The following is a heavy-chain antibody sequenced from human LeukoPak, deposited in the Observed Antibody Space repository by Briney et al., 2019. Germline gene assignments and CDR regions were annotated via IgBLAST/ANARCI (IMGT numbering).Heavy chain of an antibody. CDR1: GGSISSGSYS. J-gene: IGHJ6*03. D-gene: IGHD6-19*01. V-gene: IGHV4-61*09. CDR2: IYTSGRT. Sequence: SETLSLTCTVSGGSISSGSYSWNWIRQPAGKGLGWIGQIYTSGRTNYNPSLKSRVTISVDTSKNQFSLKLSSVTAADTAVYYCARDGRIAVAGLQNYYYYYYMDVWGKGTTVTVSS. CDR3: ARDGRIAVAGLQNYYYYYYMDV.